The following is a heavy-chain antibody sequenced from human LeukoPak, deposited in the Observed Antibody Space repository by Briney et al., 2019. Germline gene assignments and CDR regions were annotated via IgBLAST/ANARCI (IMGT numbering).Heavy chain of an antibody. D-gene: IGHD3-3*01. Sequence: GASLRLSCAASGFTFSSYAMSWVRQAPGKGLEWVSTISGSGGSTCYADSVKGRFTISRDNSKNTLYLQMNSLRVEGTAVYYCAKDRSVGVAIYYYYGMDVWGQGTTVTVSS. CDR3: AKDRSVGVAIYYYYGMDV. CDR2: ISGSGGST. V-gene: IGHV3-23*01. CDR1: GFTFSSYA. J-gene: IGHJ6*02.